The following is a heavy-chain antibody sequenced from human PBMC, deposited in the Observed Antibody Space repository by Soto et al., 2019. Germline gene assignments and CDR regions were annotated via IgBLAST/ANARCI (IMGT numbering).Heavy chain of an antibody. V-gene: IGHV1-3*01. Sequence: ASVKVSCKASGYTFTSYAMHWVRQAPGQRLEWMGWINAGNGSTKYSQKFQGRVTITRDTSASTAYMALSSLRSEDTAVYYCARGGGEVVVVRAAAFDIWGQGTMVTVSS. CDR1: GYTFTSYA. D-gene: IGHD2-15*01. CDR2: INAGNGST. CDR3: ARGGGEVVVVRAAAFDI. J-gene: IGHJ3*02.